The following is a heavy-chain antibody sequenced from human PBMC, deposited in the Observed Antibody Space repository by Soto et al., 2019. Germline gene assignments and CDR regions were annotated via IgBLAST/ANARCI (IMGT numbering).Heavy chain of an antibody. J-gene: IGHJ4*02. CDR3: ARLGGYYQAFDS. Sequence: SETLCLTCTVSGGSIRSYYWSWIRQHKGKGLEWIGYVHDSWGSHYNPSLKSRVTISVDSSKNQFSLKLDSVTAADTAVYYCARLGGYYQAFDSWGQGTLVTVSS. CDR2: VHDSWGS. D-gene: IGHD3-22*01. V-gene: IGHV4-59*08. CDR1: GGSIRSYY.